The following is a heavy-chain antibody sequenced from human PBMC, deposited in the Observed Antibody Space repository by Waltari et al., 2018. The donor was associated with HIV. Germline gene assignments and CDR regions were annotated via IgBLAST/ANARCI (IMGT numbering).Heavy chain of an antibody. CDR2: VDPEDGET. D-gene: IGHD3-9*01. CDR1: GYTFTDYY. CDR3: ATLGILTGYSPSGSLSY. V-gene: IGHV1-69-2*01. Sequence: EVQLVQSGAEVKKPGATVKISCKVSGYTFTDYYMHWVQQAPGKGLEWMGLVDPEDGETIYAEKFQGRVTITADTSTDTAYMELSSLRSEDTAVYYCATLGILTGYSPSGSLSYWGQGTLVTVSS. J-gene: IGHJ4*02.